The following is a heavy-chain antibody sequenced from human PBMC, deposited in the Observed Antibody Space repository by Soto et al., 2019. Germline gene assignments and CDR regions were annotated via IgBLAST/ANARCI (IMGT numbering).Heavy chain of an antibody. CDR2: IKQDGSEK. CDR1: GFTFSSYW. J-gene: IGHJ6*03. Sequence: EVQLVESGGGLVQPGGSLRLSCAASGFTFSSYWMSWVRQAPGKGLEWVANIKQDGSEKYYVDSVKGRFTISRDNAKNALYLQMNSLRAEDTAVYYCARDMYYYGSGSYYNYYYYYYMDVWGKGTTVTFSS. D-gene: IGHD3-10*01. CDR3: ARDMYYYGSGSYYNYYYYYYMDV. V-gene: IGHV3-7*01.